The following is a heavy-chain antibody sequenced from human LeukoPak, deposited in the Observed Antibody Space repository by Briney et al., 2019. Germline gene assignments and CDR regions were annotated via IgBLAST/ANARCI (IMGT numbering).Heavy chain of an antibody. D-gene: IGHD3-22*01. V-gene: IGHV1-3*01. CDR3: ARDLYYDSSGYYYVPNY. CDR1: GYTFTSYA. Sequence: GASVKVSCKASGYTFTSYAMHWVRQAPGQRLEWMGWINAGNGNTKYSQKFQGRVTITRDTSASTAYMELSSLRSEDTAMYYCARDLYYDSSGYYYVPNYWGQGTLVTVSS. J-gene: IGHJ4*02. CDR2: INAGNGNT.